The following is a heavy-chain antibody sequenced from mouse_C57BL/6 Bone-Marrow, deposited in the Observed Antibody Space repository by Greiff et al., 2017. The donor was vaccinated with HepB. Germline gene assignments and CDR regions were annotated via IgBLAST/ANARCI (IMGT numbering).Heavy chain of an antibody. J-gene: IGHJ4*01. CDR2: IYPRSGNT. D-gene: IGHD1-1*01. Sequence: QVQLQQSGAELARPGASVKLSCKASGYTFTSYGISWVKQRTGQGLEWIGEIYPRSGNTYYNEKFKGKATLTADKSSSTAYMELRSLTSEDSAVYVCARRVTTVVAPYYYAMDYWGQGTSVTVSS. V-gene: IGHV1-81*01. CDR3: ARRVTTVVAPYYYAMDY. CDR1: GYTFTSYG.